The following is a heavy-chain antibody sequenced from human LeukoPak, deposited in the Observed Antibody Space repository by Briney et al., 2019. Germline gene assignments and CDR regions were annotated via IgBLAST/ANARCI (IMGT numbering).Heavy chain of an antibody. V-gene: IGHV1-2*02. CDR3: ARAPLVVVPAAIWDAWFDP. Sequence: GASVKVSCKASGYTFTGYYMHWVRQAPGQGLEWMGWINPNSGGTNYAQKFQGRVTMTRDTSISTAYMELSRLRSDDTAVYYCARAPLVVVPAAIWDAWFDPWGQGTLVTVSS. CDR1: GYTFTGYY. J-gene: IGHJ5*02. D-gene: IGHD2-2*01. CDR2: INPNSGGT.